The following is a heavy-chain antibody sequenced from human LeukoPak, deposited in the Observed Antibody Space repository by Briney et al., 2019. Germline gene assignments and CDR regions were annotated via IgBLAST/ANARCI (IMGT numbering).Heavy chain of an antibody. J-gene: IGHJ4*02. Sequence: GGSLRLSCAASGFTFSSYAMSWVRQAPGKGLEWVSAISGSGGSTYYADSVKGRFTISRDNSKNTLYLQMNSLRAEDTAVYYCAKDLGITMIVVATLFDYWGQGTLVTVSS. CDR2: ISGSGGST. D-gene: IGHD3-22*01. V-gene: IGHV3-23*01. CDR3: AKDLGITMIVVATLFDY. CDR1: GFTFSSYA.